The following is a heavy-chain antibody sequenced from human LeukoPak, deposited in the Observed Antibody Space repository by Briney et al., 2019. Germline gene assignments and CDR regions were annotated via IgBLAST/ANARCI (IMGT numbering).Heavy chain of an antibody. V-gene: IGHV4-34*01. CDR2: INHSGST. CDR1: GGSFSGYY. CDR3: ARQDIVGATTFDY. D-gene: IGHD1-26*01. J-gene: IGHJ4*02. Sequence: KPSETLSLTCAVYGGSFSGYYWSWIRQPPGKGLEWIGEINHSGSTNYNPSLKSRVTISVDTSKNQFSLKLSSVTAADTAVYYCARQDIVGATTFDYWGQGTLVTVSS.